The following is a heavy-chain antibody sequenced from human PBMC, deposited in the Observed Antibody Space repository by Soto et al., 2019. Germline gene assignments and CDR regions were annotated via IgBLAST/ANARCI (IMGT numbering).Heavy chain of an antibody. CDR1: GASISSADYY. V-gene: IGHV4-30-4*01. CDR3: ARVGDWLDP. J-gene: IGHJ5*02. Sequence: QVQLQESGPGLVKPSQTLSLTCTVSGASISSADYYCTWIHQPPGKGLEWIGYIHHDGGTNYNSALKSRVTLSEGTSKNQFSLTLSSVTAADTVGYYGARVGDWLDPWGQGTLVTVSS. CDR2: IHHDGGT.